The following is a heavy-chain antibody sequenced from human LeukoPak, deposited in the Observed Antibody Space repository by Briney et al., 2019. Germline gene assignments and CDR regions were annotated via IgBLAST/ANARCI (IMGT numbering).Heavy chain of an antibody. D-gene: IGHD3-10*01. V-gene: IGHV1-2*02. CDR1: GYTFTDYY. CDR3: ARQTGAMVRGVILGYFDY. J-gene: IGHJ4*02. CDR2: INPNSGGT. Sequence: ASVKVSCKASGYTFTDYYMHWVRQAPGQGLEWMGWINPNSGGTNYAQKFQGRVTMTRDTSISTAYMELSRLTSDDTAVYYCARQTGAMVRGVILGYFDYWGQGTLVTVSS.